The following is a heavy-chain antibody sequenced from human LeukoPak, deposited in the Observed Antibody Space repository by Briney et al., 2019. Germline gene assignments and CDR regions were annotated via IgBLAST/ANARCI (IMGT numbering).Heavy chain of an antibody. CDR2: IKQDGSEK. V-gene: IGHV3-7*04. Sequence: PGGSLRPSCAASGFTFSTYWMSWVRQAPEKGLEWVANIKQDGSEKYYVDSVKGRFTISRDNAKNSLYLQMSSLRAEDTAVYYCARSSGYRGIDFWGQGTLVTVSS. J-gene: IGHJ4*02. CDR3: ARSSGYRGIDF. D-gene: IGHD5-12*01. CDR1: GFTFSTYW.